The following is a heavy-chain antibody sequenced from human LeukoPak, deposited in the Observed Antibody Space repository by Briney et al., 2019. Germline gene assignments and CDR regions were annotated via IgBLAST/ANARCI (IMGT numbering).Heavy chain of an antibody. CDR1: GYTFTGYY. CDR2: INPNSGGT. D-gene: IGHD2-2*01. Sequence: GASVKVSCKASGYTFTGYYMHWVRQAPGQGLGWMGWINPNSGGTNYAQKLQGRVTMTRDTSISTAYMELSRLRSDDTAVYYCARDIGYCSSTSCQTDYWGQGTLVTVSS. V-gene: IGHV1-2*02. J-gene: IGHJ4*02. CDR3: ARDIGYCSSTSCQTDY.